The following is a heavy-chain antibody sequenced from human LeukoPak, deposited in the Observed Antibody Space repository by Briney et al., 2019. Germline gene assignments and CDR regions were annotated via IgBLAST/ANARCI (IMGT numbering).Heavy chain of an antibody. Sequence: GGSLRLSCAASGFTFSSYWMSWVRQAPGKGLEWVANIKQDGSEKYYVDSVKGRFTISRDNAKNSLYLQMNSLRAEDTAVYYCARDAPFSGSSWDGYYFDYWGQGTLVTVSS. CDR1: GFTFSSYW. CDR3: ARDAPFSGSSWDGYYFDY. D-gene: IGHD6-13*01. CDR2: IKQDGSEK. V-gene: IGHV3-7*01. J-gene: IGHJ4*02.